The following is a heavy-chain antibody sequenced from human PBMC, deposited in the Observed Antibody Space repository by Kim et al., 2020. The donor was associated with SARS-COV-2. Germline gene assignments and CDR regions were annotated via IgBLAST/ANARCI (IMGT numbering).Heavy chain of an antibody. CDR3: ARGHIVLMVYARWFDP. V-gene: IGHV4-34*01. CDR2: INHSGST. Sequence: SETLSLTCAVYGGSFSGYYWSWIRQPPGKGLEWIGEINHSGSTNYNPSLKSRVTISVDTSKNQFSLKLSSVTAADTAVYYCARGHIVLMVYARWFDPWGQGTLVTVSS. J-gene: IGHJ5*02. CDR1: GGSFSGYY. D-gene: IGHD2-8*01.